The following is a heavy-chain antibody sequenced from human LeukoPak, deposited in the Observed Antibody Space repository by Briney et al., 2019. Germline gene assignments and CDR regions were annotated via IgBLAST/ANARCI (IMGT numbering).Heavy chain of an antibody. J-gene: IGHJ3*02. Sequence: SETLSLTCTVSGGSISSYYWSWIRQPAGKGLEWIGRIYTSGTTNYNPSLKSRVTISVDTSKNQFSLKLSSVTAADTAVYYCARTSHYYDSSGYYSDAFDIWGQGTMVTVSS. CDR2: IYTSGTT. V-gene: IGHV4-4*07. CDR3: ARTSHYYDSSGYYSDAFDI. D-gene: IGHD3-22*01. CDR1: GGSISSYY.